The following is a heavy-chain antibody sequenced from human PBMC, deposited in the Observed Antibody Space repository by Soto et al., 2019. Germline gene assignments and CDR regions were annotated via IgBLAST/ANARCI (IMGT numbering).Heavy chain of an antibody. Sequence: SETLSLTCTVSGGSISSSDFYWGWLRQTPGKGLEFIGSMYYSGTTYYNPSLKSRVTISVDTSKNQFTLKLISVTAADTAVYYCARMRAARYYRVSFDPWGQGTLVTVSS. CDR1: GGSISSSDFY. J-gene: IGHJ5*02. CDR2: MYYSGTT. D-gene: IGHD6-6*01. V-gene: IGHV4-39*01. CDR3: ARMRAARYYRVSFDP.